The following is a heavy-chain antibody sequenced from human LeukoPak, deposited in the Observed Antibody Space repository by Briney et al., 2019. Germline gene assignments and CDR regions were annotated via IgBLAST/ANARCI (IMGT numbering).Heavy chain of an antibody. J-gene: IGHJ4*02. CDR3: ADLGSRD. V-gene: IGHV3-7*01. Sequence: PGGSLRPSCAAPGFTFSSAWMTWVRQAPGKGLEWVATIKDDGSDKYYVDSVKGRFTISRDNAKKSLWLQMNSLRVEDTAMYYCADLGSRDWGQGTLVTVSS. CDR2: IKDDGSDK. CDR1: GFTFSSAW. D-gene: IGHD3-16*01.